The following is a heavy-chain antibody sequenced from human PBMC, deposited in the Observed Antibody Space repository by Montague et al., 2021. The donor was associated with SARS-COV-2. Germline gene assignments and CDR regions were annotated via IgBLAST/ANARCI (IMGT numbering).Heavy chain of an antibody. Sequence: QPGAEVKTPGESLRISCKGSGYSFTSYWISWVRQMPGKGLEWMGRIDPSDSYTNYSPSFQGHVTISADKSISTAYLQWSSLKASDTAMYYCARRGAPAGYRSSTSCPYYFDYWGQGTLVTVSS. J-gene: IGHJ4*02. D-gene: IGHD2-2*01. CDR2: IDPSDSYT. V-gene: IGHV5-10-1*01. CDR3: ARRGAPAGYRSSTSCPYYFDY. CDR1: GYSFTSYW.